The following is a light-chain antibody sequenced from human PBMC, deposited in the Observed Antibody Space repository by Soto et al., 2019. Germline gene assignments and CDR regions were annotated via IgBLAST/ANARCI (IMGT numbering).Light chain of an antibody. CDR1: SSHIGATYD. J-gene: IGLJ3*02. CDR2: GNS. CDR3: QAFDNSLSASGV. V-gene: IGLV1-40*01. Sequence: QSVLTQPPSVSGAPGQRVTISCAGSSSHIGATYDIHWYQQLPGAAPRLLIYGNSNRPSGVPDRFAGSKSGTSASLAIIGLRVEDEGIYYCQAFDNSLSASGVFGGGTKVTAL.